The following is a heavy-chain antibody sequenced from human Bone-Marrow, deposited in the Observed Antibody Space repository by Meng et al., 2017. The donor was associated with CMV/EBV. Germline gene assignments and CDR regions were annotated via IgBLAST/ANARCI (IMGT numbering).Heavy chain of an antibody. CDR1: GFTFSSYE. CDR3: ARESVIWQLRAAFDI. CDR2: ISSSGSTI. J-gene: IGHJ3*02. V-gene: IGHV3-48*03. D-gene: IGHD2-15*01. Sequence: GESLKISCAASGFTFSSYEMNWVRQAPGKGLEWVSYISSSGSTIYYADSVKGRFTISRDNAKNSLYLQMNSLGAEDTAVYYCARESVIWQLRAAFDIWGQGTMVTVSS.